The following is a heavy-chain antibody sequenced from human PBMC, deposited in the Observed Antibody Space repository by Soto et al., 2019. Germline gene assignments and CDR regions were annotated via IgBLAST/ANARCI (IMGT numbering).Heavy chain of an antibody. CDR3: ARVAETGYTSGWYYFDS. J-gene: IGHJ4*02. CDR2: IIPIFGTA. CDR1: GGTFSNYA. Sequence: QVQLVQSGADVKKPGSSVKVSCEVSGGTFSNYAFTWVRQGPGQGLEWMGGIIPIFGTANYARQFKGRVAISADKSTTTTYMELSNLTSEDTAVYYCARVAETGYTSGWYYFDSWGQGSLVTVS. D-gene: IGHD6-19*01. V-gene: IGHV1-69*14.